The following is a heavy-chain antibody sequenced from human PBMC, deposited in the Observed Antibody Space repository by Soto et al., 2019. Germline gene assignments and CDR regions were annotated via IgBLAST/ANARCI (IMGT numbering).Heavy chain of an antibody. CDR1: GFTFSSYA. D-gene: IGHD4-17*01. CDR3: AKDPRWSPPMTTVTTFDY. CDR2: ISGSGGST. J-gene: IGHJ4*02. V-gene: IGHV3-23*01. Sequence: LRLSCAASGFTFSSYAMSWVRQAPGKGLEWVSAISGSGGSTYYADSVKGRFTISRDNSKNTLYLQMNSLRAEDTAVYYCAKDPRWSPPMTTVTTFDYWGQGTLVTVSS.